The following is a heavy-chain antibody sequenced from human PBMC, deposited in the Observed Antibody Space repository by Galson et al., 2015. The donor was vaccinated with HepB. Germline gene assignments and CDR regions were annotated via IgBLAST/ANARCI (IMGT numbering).Heavy chain of an antibody. V-gene: IGHV1-46*01. CDR2: IDPRGGST. Sequence: SVKVSCKASGYTFTNYYIHWVRQAPGQGLEWMAIIDPRGGSTTFAQKFQGRVTMTRDTPTSTVHMELSSLRSEDTAVYYCARGGIYYESRGSLYNGFDPWGEGPLVTVSS. CDR1: GYTFTNYY. J-gene: IGHJ5*02. D-gene: IGHD3-22*01. CDR3: ARGGIYYESRGSLYNGFDP.